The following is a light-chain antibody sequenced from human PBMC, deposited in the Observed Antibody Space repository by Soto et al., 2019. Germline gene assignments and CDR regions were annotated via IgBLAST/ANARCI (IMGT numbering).Light chain of an antibody. V-gene: IGLV2-14*01. CDR3: SSYTSSSTVI. Sequence: QSVLTQPASMSGSPGQSITISCTGTSSDIGGYNYISWYQQLPGKAPKFIIYDVRNRPSGVSNRFSGSRSGNTASLTISGLQAEDEADYYCSSYTSSSTVIFGGGTPLTVL. CDR1: SSDIGGYNY. J-gene: IGLJ2*01. CDR2: DVR.